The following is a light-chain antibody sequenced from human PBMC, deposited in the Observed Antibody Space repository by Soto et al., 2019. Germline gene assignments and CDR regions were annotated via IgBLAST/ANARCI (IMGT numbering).Light chain of an antibody. J-gene: IGLJ2*01. Sequence: QPVLTQPPSASGSPGQSVTISCTGTSSDVGGYNYVSWYQQPPGKAPKLMIYEVSKRPSGVPDRFSGSRSGNTASLTVSGLQAEDEADYYCSSYAGSNNLVFGGGTKLTVL. CDR2: EVS. CDR3: SSYAGSNNLV. V-gene: IGLV2-8*01. CDR1: SSDVGGYNY.